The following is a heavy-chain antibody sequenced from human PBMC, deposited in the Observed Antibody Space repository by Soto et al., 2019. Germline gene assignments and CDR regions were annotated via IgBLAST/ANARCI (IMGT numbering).Heavy chain of an antibody. CDR1: GFTFSSYG. D-gene: IGHD2-21*02. J-gene: IGHJ5*02. V-gene: IGHV3-30*02. Sequence: GGSLRLSCAASGFTFSSYGMHWVRQAPGKGLEWVAVIWYDGSNKYYADSVKGRFTISRDNSKNTLYLQMNSLRAEDTAVYYCAKVVVTALMFDPWGQGTLVTVSS. CDR3: AKVVVTALMFDP. CDR2: IWYDGSNK.